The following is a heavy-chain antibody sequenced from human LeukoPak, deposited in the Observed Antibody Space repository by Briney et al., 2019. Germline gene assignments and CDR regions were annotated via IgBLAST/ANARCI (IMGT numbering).Heavy chain of an antibody. V-gene: IGHV1-46*01. J-gene: IGHJ4*02. CDR2: INLNAVTT. CDR3: AREGAAEAKNFDY. Sequence: ASVKVSCKASGYTFTNYYIHWMRQAPGQGLEWVGIINLNAVTTRYAQKFQGRITVTRDTSTSTVYMELSRLRSEDTAVYFCAREGAAEAKNFDYWGQGTLVIVSS. CDR1: GYTFTNYY. D-gene: IGHD6-25*01.